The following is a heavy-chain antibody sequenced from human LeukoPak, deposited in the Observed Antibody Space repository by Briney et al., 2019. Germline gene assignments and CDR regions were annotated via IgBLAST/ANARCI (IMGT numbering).Heavy chain of an antibody. Sequence: PSETLSLTCTVSGGSISSYYWSWIRQPAGKGLEWIGRIYTSGSTNYNPSLKSRVTMSVDTSKNQFSLKLSSVTAADTAVYYCAREKVAHIYYYYYMDVWGKGTTVTVSS. D-gene: IGHD2-15*01. CDR3: AREKVAHIYYYYYMDV. J-gene: IGHJ6*03. CDR1: GGSISSYY. CDR2: IYTSGST. V-gene: IGHV4-4*07.